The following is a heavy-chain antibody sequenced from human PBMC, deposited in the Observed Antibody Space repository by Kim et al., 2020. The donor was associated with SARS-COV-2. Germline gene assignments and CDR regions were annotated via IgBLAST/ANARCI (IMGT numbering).Heavy chain of an antibody. J-gene: IGHJ5*01. CDR2: IYYSGST. V-gene: IGHV4-59*01. CDR1: GGSISSYY. CDR3: ARLGYCSGGSCYSGWFDA. Sequence: SETLSLTCTVSGGSISSYYWSWIRQPPGKGLEWIGYIYYSGSTNYNPSLKSRVTISVDTSKNQFSLKLSSVTAADTAVYYCARLGYCSGGSCYSGWFDA. D-gene: IGHD2-15*01.